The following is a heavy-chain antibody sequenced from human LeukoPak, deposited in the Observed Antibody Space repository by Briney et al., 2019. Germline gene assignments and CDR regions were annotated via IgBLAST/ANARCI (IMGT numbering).Heavy chain of an antibody. CDR2: ISWNSGNI. D-gene: IGHD5-18*01. V-gene: IGHV3-9*01. CDR3: AKVSGYSYGFFDY. Sequence: GGSLRLSCAASGFTFDDYAMHWVRQAPGKGLEWVSGISWNSGNIDYADSVKGRFTISRDNAKNSPYLQMASLRAEDTALYYCAKVSGYSYGFFDYWGQGSLVTVSS. J-gene: IGHJ4*02. CDR1: GFTFDDYA.